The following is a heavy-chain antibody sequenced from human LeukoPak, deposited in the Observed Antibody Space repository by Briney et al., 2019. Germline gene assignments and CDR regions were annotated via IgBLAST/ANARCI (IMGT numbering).Heavy chain of an antibody. J-gene: IGHJ4*02. CDR2: ISWNSGSI. V-gene: IGHV3-9*01. CDR1: GFTFDDYA. Sequence: GRSLRLSCAASGFTFDDYAMHWVRQAPGNGLEWVSGISWNSGSIGYADSVKGRFTISRDNAKNSLYLQMNSLRAEDTALYYCAKGGILTGYYHAPYYWGQGTLVTVSS. D-gene: IGHD3-9*01. CDR3: AKGGILTGYYHAPYY.